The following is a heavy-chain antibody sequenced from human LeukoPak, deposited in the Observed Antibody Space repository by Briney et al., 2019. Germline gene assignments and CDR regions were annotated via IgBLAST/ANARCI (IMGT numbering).Heavy chain of an antibody. CDR1: GFTFSSYA. J-gene: IGHJ6*02. D-gene: IGHD3-10*01. V-gene: IGHV3-23*01. Sequence: PGGSPRLSCAASGFTFSSYAMSWVRQAPGKGLEWVSAISGSGGSTYYADSVKGRFTISRDNSKNTLYLQMNSLRAEDMAVYYCAAMVPYYYYGMDVWGQGTTVTVSS. CDR3: AAMVPYYYYGMDV. CDR2: ISGSGGST.